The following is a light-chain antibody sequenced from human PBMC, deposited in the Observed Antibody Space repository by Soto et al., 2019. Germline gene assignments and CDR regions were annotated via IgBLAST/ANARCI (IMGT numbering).Light chain of an antibody. CDR3: FSFTRSDTYV. J-gene: IGLJ1*01. CDR1: NNDIGYYKG. V-gene: IGLV2-18*02. Sequence: QSVLTQPPSVAGSPGQSVTISCTGTNNDIGYYKGVSWYQQSPGTAPKLMIYEVSNRPSGVPDRFSGSKSGNTASLTISGLQAEDEADYFCFSFTRSDTYVFGTGTRSPS. CDR2: EVS.